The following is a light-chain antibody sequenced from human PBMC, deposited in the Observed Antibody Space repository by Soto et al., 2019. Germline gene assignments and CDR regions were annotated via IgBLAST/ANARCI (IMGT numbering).Light chain of an antibody. CDR1: QSVSSN. CDR2: GAS. Sequence: EIGLKMTPSTQSVSADERATLSCRASQSVSSNLAWYQQKPGQAPRLLIYGASTRATGIPARFSGSGSGTEFTLTISILQSEDFVVYFCQQYNNLPITFGQGTRLEIK. V-gene: IGKV3-15*01. CDR3: QQYNNLPIT. J-gene: IGKJ5*01.